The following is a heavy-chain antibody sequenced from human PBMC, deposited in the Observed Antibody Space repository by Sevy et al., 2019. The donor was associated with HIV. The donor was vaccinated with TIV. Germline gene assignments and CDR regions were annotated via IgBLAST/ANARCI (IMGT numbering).Heavy chain of an antibody. D-gene: IGHD2-8*02. Sequence: GGSLTLSCAASGFTFNNYGMHWVRHAPGKGLEWVTFIRHDGSDEYYTDSVKGRFTISRDNSKNTVYLQMNSLRAEDTAVYYCARDRKVLLVVYAIPFDVFDIWGQGTMVTVSS. CDR3: ARDRKVLLVVYAIPFDVFDI. V-gene: IGHV3-30*02. CDR2: IRHDGSDE. J-gene: IGHJ3*02. CDR1: GFTFNNYG.